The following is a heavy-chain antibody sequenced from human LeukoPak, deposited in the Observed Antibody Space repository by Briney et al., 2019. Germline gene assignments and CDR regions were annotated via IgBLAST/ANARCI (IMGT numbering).Heavy chain of an antibody. CDR2: ISGSGGST. CDR1: GFTFSSYA. V-gene: IGHV3-23*01. CDR3: AKYELSSGWPHFDY. J-gene: IGHJ4*02. Sequence: PGGSLRLSCAASGFTFSSYAMSWVRQAPGKGVWYVSAISGSGGSTYYADSVKGRFTISRDNSKNTLYLQMNSLRAEDTAVYYCAKYELSSGWPHFDYWGQGTLVTVSS. D-gene: IGHD6-19*01.